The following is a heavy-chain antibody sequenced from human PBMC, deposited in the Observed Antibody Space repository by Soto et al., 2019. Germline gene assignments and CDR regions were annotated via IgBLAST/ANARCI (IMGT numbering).Heavy chain of an antibody. CDR1: GASISSGDYY. Sequence: QVQLQESGPGLVKPSQTLSVTCTVSGASISSGDYYWSWIRQSPGKGLEWIGYILYGGSTFYNPSLKSRVIISVDTSKNQFSPKLTSVTAADTAVYYCATEVYSNYFFYWGQGALVTVSS. V-gene: IGHV4-30-4*01. CDR2: ILYGGST. D-gene: IGHD4-4*01. CDR3: ATEVYSNYFFY. J-gene: IGHJ4*02.